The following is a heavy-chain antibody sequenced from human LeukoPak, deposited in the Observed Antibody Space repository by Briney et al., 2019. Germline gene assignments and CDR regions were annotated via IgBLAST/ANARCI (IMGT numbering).Heavy chain of an antibody. CDR3: ARVLSSGYYYTATYYYYYYMDV. Sequence: GGTLRLSCAASGFTFSSYGMNRVRQAPGKGLEWVSGIVPSGGTTYYADSVKGRFTVSRDNSKNTLYLQMNSLRADDTAVYYCARVLSSGYYYTATYYYYYYMDVWGKGTTVTVSS. J-gene: IGHJ6*03. D-gene: IGHD3-22*01. CDR1: GFTFSSYG. CDR2: IVPSGGTT. V-gene: IGHV3-23*01.